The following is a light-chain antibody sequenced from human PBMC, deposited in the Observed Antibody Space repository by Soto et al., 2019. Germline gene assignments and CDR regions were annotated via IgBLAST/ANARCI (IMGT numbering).Light chain of an antibody. CDR2: DAS. CDR1: QSVGGH. V-gene: IGKV3-11*01. Sequence: EIVLTQSPATLSLSPGERATLSCRASQSVGGHLAWYQQKPGQAPRLLIYDASDRATGIPARFSGSGSETDFPLPISSLEPDVFAVYYCQQRNNWPLSITFGQGTRREIK. J-gene: IGKJ5*01. CDR3: QQRNNWPLSIT.